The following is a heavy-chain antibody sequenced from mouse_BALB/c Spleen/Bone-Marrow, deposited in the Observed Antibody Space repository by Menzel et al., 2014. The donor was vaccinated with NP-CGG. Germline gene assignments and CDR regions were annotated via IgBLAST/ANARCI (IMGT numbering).Heavy chain of an antibody. D-gene: IGHD2-4*01. CDR1: GFTFXSYG. CDR2: INVNGDTT. CDR3: ARGYDYSSWFAY. V-gene: IGHV5-6-3*01. J-gene: IGHJ3*01. Sequence: EVQLVESGGGLVQPGGSLKLSCAASGFTFXSYGMSWVRQTPDKRLEMIATINVNGDTTYHPDSVKGRFTISRDNVKNTLYLQVSSLKSEDTAMYYCARGYDYSSWFAYWGQGTLVTVSA.